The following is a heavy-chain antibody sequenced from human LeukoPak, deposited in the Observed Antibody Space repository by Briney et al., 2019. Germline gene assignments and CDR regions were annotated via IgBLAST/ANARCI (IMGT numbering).Heavy chain of an antibody. CDR2: INHSGST. V-gene: IGHV4-34*01. J-gene: IGHJ4*02. CDR3: ARDQRGYSGSYYFDY. Sequence: SETLSLTCAVYGGSFSGYYWSWIRQPPGKGLEWIGEINHSGSTNYNPSLKSRVTISVDTSKNQFSLKLSSVTAADTAVYYCARDQRGYSGSYYFDYWGQGTLVTVSS. D-gene: IGHD1-26*01. CDR1: GGSFSGYY.